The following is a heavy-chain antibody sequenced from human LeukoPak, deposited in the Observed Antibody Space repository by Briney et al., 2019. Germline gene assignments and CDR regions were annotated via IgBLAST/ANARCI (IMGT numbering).Heavy chain of an antibody. CDR3: ARVGNLRVGAEDAFDI. CDR1: GFTFSSYE. CDR2: ITSSGSAI. D-gene: IGHD1-26*01. J-gene: IGHJ3*02. V-gene: IGHV3-48*03. Sequence: QPGGSLRLSCETSGFTFSSYEMNWVRQGPGKGLEWVSFITSSGSAIYYADSVRGRFTVSRDNAKNSLTLQMNSLRAEDTAVYFCARVGNLRVGAEDAFDIWGQGTLASVSS.